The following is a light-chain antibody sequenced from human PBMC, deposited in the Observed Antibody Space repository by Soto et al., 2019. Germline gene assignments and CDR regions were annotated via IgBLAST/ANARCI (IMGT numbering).Light chain of an antibody. V-gene: IGKV3-11*01. Sequence: EIVLTQSPATPSLSPGEKATLSCRASESVSSYLAWYQQRPGQGPRLLIFDASNRQYGIPARFSGSGSGTDFTLTISSLELEDFAVYYCQQRYNWPPTFGQGTKVEIK. CDR2: DAS. J-gene: IGKJ1*01. CDR3: QQRYNWPPT. CDR1: ESVSSY.